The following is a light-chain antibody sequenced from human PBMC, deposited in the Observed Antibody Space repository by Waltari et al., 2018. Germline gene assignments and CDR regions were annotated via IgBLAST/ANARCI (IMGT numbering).Light chain of an antibody. CDR1: QSLVHTDGNTY. CDR2: KIS. CDR3: MQGSHWPRT. Sequence: SRLSLPFTLDRRPSFPAGSRQSLVHTDGNTYLNWFQQRPGQPPRRLIYKISRRESGVPDRFSGSGSGTDFTLKISRVEAEDVGVYYCMQGSHWPRTFGQGTKLEI. J-gene: IGKJ2*01. V-gene: IGKV2-30*02.